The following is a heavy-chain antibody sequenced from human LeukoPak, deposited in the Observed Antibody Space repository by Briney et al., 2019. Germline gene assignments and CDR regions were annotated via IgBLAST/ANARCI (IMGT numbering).Heavy chain of an antibody. V-gene: IGHV1-2*02. J-gene: IGHJ4*02. Sequence: ASVKVSCKASGYTFTGYYIHWVRQAPGQGLEWMGWINPNSGGTNYAQKFQGRVTMTRDTSISTAYMELSRLRSDDTAVYYCAREGDIVVVPAASPFDYWGQGTLVTVSS. D-gene: IGHD2-2*01. CDR1: GYTFTGYY. CDR3: AREGDIVVVPAASPFDY. CDR2: INPNSGGT.